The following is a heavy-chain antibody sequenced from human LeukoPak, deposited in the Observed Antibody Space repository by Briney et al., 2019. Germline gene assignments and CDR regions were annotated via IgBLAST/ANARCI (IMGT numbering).Heavy chain of an antibody. CDR1: GFAFSSYG. V-gene: IGHV3-30*02. Sequence: GGSLRLSCAASGFAFSSYGMHWVRQAPGKGLEWVAFIRYDGSNKYYADSVKGRFTISRDNSKNTLYLQMGSLRAEDMAVYYYAREMPAVGPGGSYLVGDAFDIWGQGTMVTVSS. CDR2: IRYDGSNK. J-gene: IGHJ3*02. D-gene: IGHD1-26*01. CDR3: AREMPAVGPGGSYLVGDAFDI.